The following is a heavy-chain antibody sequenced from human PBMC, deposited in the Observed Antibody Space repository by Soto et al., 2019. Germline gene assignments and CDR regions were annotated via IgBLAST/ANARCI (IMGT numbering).Heavy chain of an antibody. D-gene: IGHD2-21*02. CDR1: GGSISSYY. V-gene: IGHV4-59*01. CDR3: ARMTFDDYFDY. Sequence: SETLSLTCTVSGGSISSYYWSWIRQPPGKGLEWIGYICYSGSTNYNPSLKSRVTISVDTSKNQFSLKLSSVTAADTAVYYCARMTFDDYFDYWGQGTLVTVSS. J-gene: IGHJ4*02. CDR2: ICYSGST.